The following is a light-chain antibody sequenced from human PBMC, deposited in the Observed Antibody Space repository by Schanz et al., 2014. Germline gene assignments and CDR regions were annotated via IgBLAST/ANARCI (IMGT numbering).Light chain of an antibody. CDR2: EVS. CDR3: CSYAGSRV. J-gene: IGLJ3*02. CDR1: SSDVGGYNQ. Sequence: QSALTQPPSASGSPGQSVTISCTGTSSDVGGYNQVSWYQQHPGKAPKLMIYEVSKRPSGVPDRFSGSKSGNTASLTISGLQAEDEADYYCCSYAGSRVFGGGTKLTVL. V-gene: IGLV2-8*01.